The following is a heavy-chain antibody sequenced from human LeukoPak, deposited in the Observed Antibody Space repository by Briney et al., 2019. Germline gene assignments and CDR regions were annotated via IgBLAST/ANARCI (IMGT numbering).Heavy chain of an antibody. J-gene: IGHJ4*02. CDR2: IIPIFGTA. V-gene: IGHV1-69*05. Sequence: SVKVSCKASGGTFSSSAISWVRQAPGQGLEWMGGIIPIFGTANYAQKFQGRVTITTDESTSTAYMELSSLRSEDTAVYYCARVAYCGGDCYWFDYWGQGTLVTVSS. CDR1: GGTFSSSA. CDR3: ARVAYCGGDCYWFDY. D-gene: IGHD2-21*02.